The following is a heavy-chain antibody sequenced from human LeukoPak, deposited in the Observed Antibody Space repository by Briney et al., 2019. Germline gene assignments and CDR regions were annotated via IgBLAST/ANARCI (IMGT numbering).Heavy chain of an antibody. CDR2: IYHDGNT. J-gene: IGHJ4*02. V-gene: IGHV4-4*02. CDR1: GGSISSSNW. D-gene: IGHD3-10*01. CDR3: ASLSGSGSYYPGDDPYFDY. Sequence: SETLSLTCAVSGGSISSSNWWSWVRQPPGKGLEWIGEIYHDGNTYYNPSLESRVTISVDKSKNQFSLKLSSVTAADTAVYYCASLSGSGSYYPGDDPYFDYWGQGTLVTVSS.